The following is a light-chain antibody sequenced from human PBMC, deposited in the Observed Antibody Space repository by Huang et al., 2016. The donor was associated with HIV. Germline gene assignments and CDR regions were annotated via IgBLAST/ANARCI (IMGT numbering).Light chain of an antibody. CDR2: AAS. J-gene: IGKJ5*01. CDR3: QKYDNLPIT. CDR1: QDISTY. V-gene: IGKV1-33*01. Sequence: DIQMTQSPSSLSASVGDRDTITCQASQDISTYLNWYQQKPGKAPKVLIYAASNLETGVPSRFSGSGSGTSFTFTINSLQPEDIATYYCQKYDNLPITFGQGTRLEI.